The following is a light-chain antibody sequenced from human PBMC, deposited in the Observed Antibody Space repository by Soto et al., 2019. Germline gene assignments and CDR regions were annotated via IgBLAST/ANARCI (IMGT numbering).Light chain of an antibody. Sequence: QSVLTQPPSVSAAPGQKVTISCSGSISNIGSFSVSWYQQLPGTAPKFLIYEDHKRPSGIPDRFSGSKSGTSATLGITGLETGDEADYYCGTWDTSLRAVVFGGGTKLTVL. CDR1: ISNIGSFS. V-gene: IGLV1-51*02. J-gene: IGLJ2*01. CDR2: EDH. CDR3: GTWDTSLRAVV.